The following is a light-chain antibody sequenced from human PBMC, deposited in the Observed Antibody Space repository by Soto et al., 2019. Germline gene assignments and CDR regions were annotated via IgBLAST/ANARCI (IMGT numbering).Light chain of an antibody. CDR3: QQYGGSPWT. J-gene: IGKJ1*01. Sequence: EIVMTQSPTILSVSPGERATLSCRASQSISSNLAWYQQKPGQAPRLLIYAASSRAAGFPDRFSGSGSETDFTLTISRLEPEDFAVYYCQQYGGSPWTFGQGTKVDIK. V-gene: IGKV3-20*01. CDR1: QSISSN. CDR2: AAS.